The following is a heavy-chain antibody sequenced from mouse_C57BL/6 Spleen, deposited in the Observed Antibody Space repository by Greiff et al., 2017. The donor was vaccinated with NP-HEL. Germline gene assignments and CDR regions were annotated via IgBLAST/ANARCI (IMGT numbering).Heavy chain of an antibody. D-gene: IGHD3-2*02. J-gene: IGHJ2*01. CDR1: GFTFSSYG. V-gene: IGHV5-6*01. Sequence: EVKLVESGGDLVKPGGSLKLSCAASGFTFSSYGMSWVRQTPDKRLEWVATISSGGSYTYYPYSVKGRFTISRDNAKNTLYLQMSSLKSEDTAMYYCASTAQATPYYFDYWGQGTTLTVSS. CDR2: ISSGGSYT. CDR3: ASTAQATPYYFDY.